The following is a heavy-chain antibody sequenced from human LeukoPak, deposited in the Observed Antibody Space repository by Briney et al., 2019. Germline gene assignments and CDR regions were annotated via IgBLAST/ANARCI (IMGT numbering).Heavy chain of an antibody. V-gene: IGHV1-69*13. Sequence: ASVKVSCKASGGTFSSYAISWVRQAPGQGLEWMGGIIPIFGTANYAQKFQGRVTITADESTSTAYMELSSLRSEDTAVYYCARDSGTYYYDSSGYLSDYWGQGTLVTVSS. CDR3: ARDSGTYYYDSSGYLSDY. CDR2: IIPIFGTA. D-gene: IGHD3-22*01. J-gene: IGHJ4*02. CDR1: GGTFSSYA.